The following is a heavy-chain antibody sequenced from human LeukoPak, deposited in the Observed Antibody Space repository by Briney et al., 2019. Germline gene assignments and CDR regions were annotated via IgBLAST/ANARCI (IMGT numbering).Heavy chain of an antibody. V-gene: IGHV1-69*06. D-gene: IGHD5-24*01. CDR1: GGTFSSYA. Sequence: GSSVKVSCKASGGTFSSYAISWVRQAPGQGLEWMGGIIPIFGTANYAQKFQGRVTITADKSTSTAYMELSSLRSEDTAVYYCAGRDGYNLFDYWGQGTLVTVSS. CDR3: AGRDGYNLFDY. CDR2: IIPIFGTA. J-gene: IGHJ4*02.